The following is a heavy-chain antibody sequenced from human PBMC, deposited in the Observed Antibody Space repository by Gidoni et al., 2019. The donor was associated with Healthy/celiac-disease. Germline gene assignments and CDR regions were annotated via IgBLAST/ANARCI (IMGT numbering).Heavy chain of an antibody. CDR2: IYTSGST. J-gene: IGHJ4*02. CDR3: ARGPDFEYFDY. CDR1: GGSIRSGSYY. V-gene: IGHV4-61*02. Sequence: QVQLQESGPGLVKPSQTLYLTCTVSGGSIRSGSYYWSWIRQPAGKGLEWIGGIYTSGSTNYNPSLKSRVTISVDTSKNQFSLKLSSVTAADTAVYYCARGPDFEYFDYWGQGTLVTVSS.